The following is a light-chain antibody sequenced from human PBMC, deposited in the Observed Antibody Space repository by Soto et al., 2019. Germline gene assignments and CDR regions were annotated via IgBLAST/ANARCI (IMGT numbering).Light chain of an antibody. J-gene: IGLJ2*01. Sequence: QSALTQPASVYESPGQSITISCTGTSSDVGGYNYVSWYQQHPGKAPKLMIYEVSNRPSGVSNRFSGSKSGNTASLTISGLQAEDEADYYCSSYTSSSTVVFGGGTKLTVL. CDR1: SSDVGGYNY. CDR2: EVS. V-gene: IGLV2-14*01. CDR3: SSYTSSSTVV.